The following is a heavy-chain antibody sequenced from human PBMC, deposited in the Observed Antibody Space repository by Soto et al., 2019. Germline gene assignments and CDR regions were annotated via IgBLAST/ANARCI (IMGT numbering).Heavy chain of an antibody. V-gene: IGHV3-21*01. CDR3: ARVGYSSGLDY. J-gene: IGHJ4*02. CDR2: ISRSSSYI. Sequence: EVQLVESGGGLVKPGGSLRLSCVASGFAFLNYDMNWVRQAPGKGLEWVSFISRSSSYIKYADSLKGRFTITRDNAKNSLYLQRNSLRAEDTAVYYCARVGYSSGLDYGGKGTLVTVSS. D-gene: IGHD5-18*01. CDR1: GFAFLNYD.